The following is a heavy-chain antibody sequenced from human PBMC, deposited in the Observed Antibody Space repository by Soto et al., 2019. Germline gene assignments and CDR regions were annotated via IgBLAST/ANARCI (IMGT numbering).Heavy chain of an antibody. J-gene: IGHJ4*02. V-gene: IGHV4-34*01. CDR2: INHSGST. D-gene: IGHD4-17*01. Sequence: SDTLSLTCAVYVGSFSDKFCTWIRQPPGKGLEWIGEINHSGSTNHNPSLKSRVTISIDTSKNQFSLKLNSVTAADTAVYYCARGGNGDYVFDYWGQGTLVTSPQ. CDR1: VGSFSDKF. CDR3: ARGGNGDYVFDY.